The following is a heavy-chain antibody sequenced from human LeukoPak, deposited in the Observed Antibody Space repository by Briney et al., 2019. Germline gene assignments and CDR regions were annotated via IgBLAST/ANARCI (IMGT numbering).Heavy chain of an antibody. CDR1: GFTLNNYA. D-gene: IGHD3-22*01. CDR3: AKGVSSDYQVNDY. Sequence: PGGSLRLSCAASGFTLNNYAMSWVRQAPGKGLEWVSGISGSGGSTYYADSVKGRFTISRDNSKNTLYLQMNSLRAEDTAVYYWAKGVSSDYQVNDYWGQGTLVTVSS. J-gene: IGHJ4*02. CDR2: ISGSGGST. V-gene: IGHV3-23*01.